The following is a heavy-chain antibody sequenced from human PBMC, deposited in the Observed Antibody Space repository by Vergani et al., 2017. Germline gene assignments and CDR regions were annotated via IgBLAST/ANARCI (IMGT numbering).Heavy chain of an antibody. J-gene: IGHJ6*02. D-gene: IGHD3-16*01. CDR1: GDSIRSYY. CDR2: IYYSGST. V-gene: IGHV4-59*08. Sequence: QVQLQESGPGLVKSSETLSLTCTVSGDSIRSYYWSWIRQPPGKGLEWIGNIYYSGSTYYNPSLKSRVSISVDTSKNQFSLKLSSVTAADSAVYYCARHDSGHYDSSYYGLDVWGQGTTVTVSS. CDR3: ARHDSGHYDSSYYGLDV.